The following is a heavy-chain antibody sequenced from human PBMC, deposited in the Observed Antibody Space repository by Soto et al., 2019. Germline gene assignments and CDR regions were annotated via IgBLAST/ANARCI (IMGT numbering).Heavy chain of an antibody. J-gene: IGHJ4*02. D-gene: IGHD1-1*01. CDR2: IIPIFGTA. CDR1: GGTFSSYA. V-gene: IGHV1-69*13. Sequence: ASVKVSCKASGGTFSSYAISWVRQAPGQGLAWMGGIIPIFGTANYAQKFQGRVTITADESTSTAYMELSRLRSEDTAVYYCASGRTGTPYDFDYWGQGTRVTVSS. CDR3: ASGRTGTPYDFDY.